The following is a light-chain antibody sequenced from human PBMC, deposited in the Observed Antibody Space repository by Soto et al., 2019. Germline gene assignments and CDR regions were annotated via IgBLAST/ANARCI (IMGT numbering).Light chain of an antibody. CDR3: QQYNNWRSYT. Sequence: EIVMTQAPATLSVSVEESDPLSCRASQSISSNLAWYQQKPGQAPRLLIYGASTSATGIPDRFSGSGSGTDFTLTISSLQSEDFAVYFCQQYNNWRSYTFGQGTKVDIK. CDR2: GAS. V-gene: IGKV3-15*01. J-gene: IGKJ2*01. CDR1: QSISSN.